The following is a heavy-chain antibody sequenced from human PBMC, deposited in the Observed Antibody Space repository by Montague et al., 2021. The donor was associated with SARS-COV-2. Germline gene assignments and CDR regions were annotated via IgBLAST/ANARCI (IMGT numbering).Heavy chain of an antibody. V-gene: IGHV4-31*03. J-gene: IGHJ3*01. D-gene: IGHD3-9*01. CDR2: IYSSGTT. Sequence: TLSLTCTVSGGSIRSSDNYWSWIRQHPGKGLEWIGYIYSSGTTYYNPSLRSRVTITVDTSKKQFSLKLSSVTAADTAVYYCARGMYDLTDTTGAFDLWGQGTMVSVSS. CDR1: GGSIRSSDNY. CDR3: ARGMYDLTDTTGAFDL.